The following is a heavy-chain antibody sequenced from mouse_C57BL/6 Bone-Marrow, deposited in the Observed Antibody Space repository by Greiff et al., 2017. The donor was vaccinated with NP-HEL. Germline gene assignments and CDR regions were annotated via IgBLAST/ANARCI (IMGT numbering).Heavy chain of an antibody. Sequence: VQLQQSGPVLVKPGASVKMSCKASGYTFTDYYMNWVKQSHGKSLEWIGVINPYNGGTSYNQKFKGKATLTVDKSSSTAYMELNSLTSEDSAVYYCARLYYGNCGFAYWGQGTLVTVSA. D-gene: IGHD2-1*01. J-gene: IGHJ3*01. CDR3: ARLYYGNCGFAY. CDR2: INPYNGGT. V-gene: IGHV1-19*01. CDR1: GYTFTDYY.